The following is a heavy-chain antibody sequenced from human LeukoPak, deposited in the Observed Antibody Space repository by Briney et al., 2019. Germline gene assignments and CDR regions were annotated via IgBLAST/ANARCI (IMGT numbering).Heavy chain of an antibody. V-gene: IGHV3-23*01. CDR1: GFTFSSYA. CDR3: ATYVAPCSGGSCYVEHFASFDY. CDR2: ISASISTI. J-gene: IGHJ4*02. D-gene: IGHD2-15*01. Sequence: PGGSLRLSCAASGFTFSSYAMSWVRQAPGKGLEWVSTISASISTIYYADSLKGRFTISRDNSKNTLFLQMNSLRADDPAVYYCATYVAPCSGGSCYVEHFASFDYWGQGTLVTVSS.